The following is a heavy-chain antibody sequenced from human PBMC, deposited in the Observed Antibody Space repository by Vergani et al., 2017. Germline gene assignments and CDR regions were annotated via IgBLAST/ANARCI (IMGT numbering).Heavy chain of an antibody. V-gene: IGHV3-7*01. J-gene: IGHJ4*02. Sequence: EVQLVESGGGLVQPGGSLRLSCAASGFTFSSYWMSWVRQAPGKGLEWVANIKQDGSEKYYVDSVKGRFTISRDNAKNSLYLQMNRLRAEDTAVYYCARDRAAALTSFTSYYFDYWGLGTLVTVSS. CDR2: IKQDGSEK. D-gene: IGHD6-13*01. CDR3: ARDRAAALTSFTSYYFDY. CDR1: GFTFSSYW.